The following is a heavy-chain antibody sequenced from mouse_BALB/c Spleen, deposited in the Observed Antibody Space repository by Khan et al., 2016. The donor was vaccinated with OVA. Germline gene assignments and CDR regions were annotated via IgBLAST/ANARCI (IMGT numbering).Heavy chain of an antibody. J-gene: IGHJ2*01. CDR1: GYTFTDYA. CDR3: ARPAYDGYYDY. Sequence: VQLQESGPELVRPGVSVKISCKGSGYTFTDYAMYWVKQSHAESLEWIGLISTYSGNTNYNQKFKGKATMTVDKSSTTAYMELARLTSEDSAIXYCARPAYDGYYDYWGQGTTLTVSS. D-gene: IGHD2-3*01. V-gene: IGHV1S137*01. CDR2: ISTYSGNT.